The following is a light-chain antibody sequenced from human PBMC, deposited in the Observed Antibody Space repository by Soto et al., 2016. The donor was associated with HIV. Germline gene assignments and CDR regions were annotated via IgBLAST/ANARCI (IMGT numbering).Light chain of an antibody. Sequence: SFELSQPPSLSVSPGQTASITCSGENLGNKYVCWYQQKPGQSPVLVIHQDSERPSGIPERFSGSNSGNTATLTISGTQAMDEADYYCQAWDSGTAVFGGGTKLTVL. J-gene: IGLJ2*01. CDR3: QAWDSGTAV. CDR2: QDS. V-gene: IGLV3-1*01. CDR1: NLGNKY.